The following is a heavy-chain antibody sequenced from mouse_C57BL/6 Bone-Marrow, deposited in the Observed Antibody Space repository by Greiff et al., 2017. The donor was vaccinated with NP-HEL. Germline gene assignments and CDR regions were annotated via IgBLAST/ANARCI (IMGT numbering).Heavy chain of an antibody. J-gene: IGHJ2*01. D-gene: IGHD1-1*01. CDR2: ILPGSGST. V-gene: IGHV1-9*01. CDR1: GYNFTDYW. Sequence: VQLQQSGAELMKPGASVKLSCKASGYNFTDYWIEWVKQRPGHGLEWIGEILPGSGSTNSNEKFKGKATFTADTSSNTAYMQLSSLPTDDSAIDYCAIRRYYFDYWGQGTTLTVSS. CDR3: AIRRYYFDY.